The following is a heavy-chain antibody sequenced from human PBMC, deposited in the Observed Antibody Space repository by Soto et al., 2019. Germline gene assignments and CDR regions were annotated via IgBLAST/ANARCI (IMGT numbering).Heavy chain of an antibody. CDR1: GGSISSTSYY. J-gene: IGHJ4*02. V-gene: IGHV4-39*01. Sequence: SESLSLTCTVSGGSISSTSYYWGWIRQPPGKGLEWIGSIYYSGRTYYNPSLKSRLTISVDTSKNQLSLKVTSVTAADTAVYYCARIVGATYCHYWGQGTLVTVSS. CDR3: ARIVGATYCHY. CDR2: IYYSGRT. D-gene: IGHD1-26*01.